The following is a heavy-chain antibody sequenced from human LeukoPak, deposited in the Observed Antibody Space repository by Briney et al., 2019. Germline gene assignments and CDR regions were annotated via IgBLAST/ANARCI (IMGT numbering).Heavy chain of an antibody. J-gene: IGHJ4*02. CDR3: ARGMQYSNHDFDY. Sequence: QSGGSLRLSCAASGFTFSSYWMSWVRQAPGKGLEWVANINKDGGEKYYVDSVKGRFTISRDNAKNSLYLQMNSLRADDTAVYYCARGMQYSNHDFDYWGQGTLVTVSS. V-gene: IGHV3-7*03. D-gene: IGHD6-6*01. CDR1: GFTFSSYW. CDR2: INKDGGEK.